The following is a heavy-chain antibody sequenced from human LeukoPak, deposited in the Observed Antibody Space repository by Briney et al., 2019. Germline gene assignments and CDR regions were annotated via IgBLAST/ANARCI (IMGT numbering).Heavy chain of an antibody. CDR3: AREAPYYYGAGSYYTA. V-gene: IGHV3-30*03. CDR1: GFTFNHYG. Sequence: RSGGSLRLSCEASGFTFNHYGMHWVRQASGGGLEWVAGISYDGSHKNYVDSVKGRFTISRENSKNTLYLHVNSLRAEDTAVYYCAREAPYYYGAGSYYTAWGQGTLVTVSS. D-gene: IGHD3-10*01. J-gene: IGHJ4*02. CDR2: ISYDGSHK.